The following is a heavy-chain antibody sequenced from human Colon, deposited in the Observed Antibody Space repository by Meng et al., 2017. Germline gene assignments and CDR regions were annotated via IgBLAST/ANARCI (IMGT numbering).Heavy chain of an antibody. CDR2: IDYSGST. CDR1: RDSISSYY. J-gene: IGHJ3*01. V-gene: IGHV4-59*01. CDR3: ARTMYREGGAFDV. Sequence: SETLSLTCTVSRDSISSYYWNWIRQPPGKRLEWIGYIDYSGSTIYNSSLQSRITISVDTSKDQFSLKVRSVTAADTAIYFCARTMYREGGAFDVWGQGTMVTVSS. D-gene: IGHD3-10*01.